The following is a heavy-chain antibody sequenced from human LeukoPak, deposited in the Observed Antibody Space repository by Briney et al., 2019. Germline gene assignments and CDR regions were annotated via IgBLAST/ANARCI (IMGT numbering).Heavy chain of an antibody. Sequence: PSETLSLTCAVYGGSFSGYYWSWIRQPQGKGMEWNGEINHSGSTNYNPSLKSRVTISVDTSKNQFSLKLSSVTAADTAVYYCARVANVWDSSSWGYYYYYMDVWGKGTTVTVSS. J-gene: IGHJ6*03. D-gene: IGHD6-6*01. CDR1: GGSFSGYY. CDR3: ARVANVWDSSSWGYYYYYMDV. CDR2: INHSGST. V-gene: IGHV4-34*01.